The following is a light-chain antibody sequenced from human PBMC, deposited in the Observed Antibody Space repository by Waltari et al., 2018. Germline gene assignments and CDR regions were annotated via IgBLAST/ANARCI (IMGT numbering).Light chain of an antibody. V-gene: IGKV3-20*01. CDR2: GAS. CDR3: QHYGSSSYT. Sequence: EIVLTQSPGTLSLSPGESATLSCRASQSISSSYLAWYQQKPGQASRLLIYGASSRATGIPDRFSGSGSGTDFTLTISRLEPEDFAVYYCQHYGSSSYTFGQGTKLEI. CDR1: QSISSSY. J-gene: IGKJ2*01.